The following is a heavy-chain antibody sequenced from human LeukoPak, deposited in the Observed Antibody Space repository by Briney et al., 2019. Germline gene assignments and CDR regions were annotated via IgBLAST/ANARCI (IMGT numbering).Heavy chain of an antibody. Sequence: RASVKVSCKASGYTFTSYYMHWVRQAPGQGLEWMGIINPSGGSTSYAQKFQGRVTMTRDTSTSTVYMELSSLRSEDTAVYYCARERRRGGLRSVVWFDPWGQGTLVTVSS. CDR3: ARERRRGGLRSVVWFDP. D-gene: IGHD4-17*01. J-gene: IGHJ5*02. V-gene: IGHV1-46*01. CDR1: GYTFTSYY. CDR2: INPSGGST.